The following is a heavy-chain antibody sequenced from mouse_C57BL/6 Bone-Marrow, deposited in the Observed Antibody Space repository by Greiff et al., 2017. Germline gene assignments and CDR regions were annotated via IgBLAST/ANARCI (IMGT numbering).Heavy chain of an antibody. CDR2: IHPGNGDT. V-gene: IGHV1-12*01. Sequence: SGAELVRPGASVKMSCKASGYTFTSYNMHWVKQTPRQGLEWIGAIHPGNGDTSYNQKFKGKATLTVDKSSSTAYMQLSSLTSEDSAVYFCARSYYYGSSYVRWYFDVWGTGTTVTVSS. CDR3: ARSYYYGSSYVRWYFDV. J-gene: IGHJ1*03. D-gene: IGHD1-1*01. CDR1: GYTFTSYN.